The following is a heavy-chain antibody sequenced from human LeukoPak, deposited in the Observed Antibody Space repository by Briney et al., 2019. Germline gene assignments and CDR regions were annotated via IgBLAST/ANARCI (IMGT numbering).Heavy chain of an antibody. CDR2: ISSSSSTI. CDR1: GFTFSSYS. CDR3: ARDQPERERPRDGSGVGY. J-gene: IGHJ4*02. Sequence: GGSLRLSCAASGFTFSSYSMNWVRQAPGKGLEWVSYISSSSSTIYYADSVKGRFTISRDNAKNSLYLQMNSLRAEDTAVYYCARDQPERERPRDGSGVGYWGQGTLVTVSS. D-gene: IGHD1-1*01. V-gene: IGHV3-48*04.